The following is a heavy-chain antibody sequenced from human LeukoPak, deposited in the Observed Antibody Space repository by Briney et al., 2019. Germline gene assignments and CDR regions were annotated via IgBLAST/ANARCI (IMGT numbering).Heavy chain of an antibody. CDR3: ATIVPDVVATLTFDY. Sequence: GRSLRLSCAASGFTVSSNYMSWVRQAPGKGLEWVSVIYSDGRTYYADSVKGRFTISRDNSKNTLYLQMNSLRAEDTAVYYCATIVPDVVATLTFDYWGQGTLVTVSS. CDR1: GFTVSSNY. CDR2: IYSDGRT. J-gene: IGHJ4*02. V-gene: IGHV3-66*01. D-gene: IGHD2-15*01.